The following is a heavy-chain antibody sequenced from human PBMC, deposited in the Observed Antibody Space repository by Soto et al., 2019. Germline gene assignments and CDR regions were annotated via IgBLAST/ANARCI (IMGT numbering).Heavy chain of an antibody. J-gene: IGHJ1*01. D-gene: IGHD2-8*01. CDR1: GFTFRKFW. Sequence: EVQLVQSGGGLAQPGKSLRLSCAASGFTFRKFWMHWVRQVPGKGPVWVSYISSDGTTTDYAHSVKGRFTISRDNAKDTLYLQMDSLRAEDTAVYYCAIQDCTNDVCLEAAVTVGGALESWGQGTLVTVSS. CDR2: ISSDGTTT. V-gene: IGHV3-74*01. CDR3: AIQDCTNDVCLEAAVTVGGALES.